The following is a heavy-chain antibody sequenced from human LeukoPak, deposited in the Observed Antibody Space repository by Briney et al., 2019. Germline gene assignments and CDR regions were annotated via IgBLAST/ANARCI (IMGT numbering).Heavy chain of an antibody. D-gene: IGHD5-12*01. V-gene: IGHV4-61*02. Sequence: SETLSLTCTVSGDSISSGRYYWSWIRQPAGKGLEWIGRVYTSGSTNYNPSLKSRVTISVGTSKNQFSLKLSSVTAADTAVYYCAREGYVEELDYWGQGTLVTVSS. CDR2: VYTSGST. CDR3: AREGYVEELDY. J-gene: IGHJ4*02. CDR1: GDSISSGRYY.